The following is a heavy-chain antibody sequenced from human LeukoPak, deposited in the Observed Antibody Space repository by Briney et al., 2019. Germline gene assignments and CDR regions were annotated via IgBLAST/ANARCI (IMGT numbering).Heavy chain of an antibody. V-gene: IGHV5-51*01. CDR1: GYTFTGYW. J-gene: IGHJ6*03. CDR3: VRLYTSMARYYHMDV. Sequence: GESLKISCEASGYTFTGYWIGWVRQMPGQGLEWMAIIFPSDSDTRYSPSFQGQVSISVDKSINTAYLQWSTLKASDTAMYYCVRLYTSMARYYHMDVWGQGTTVTVSS. D-gene: IGHD5-18*01. CDR2: IFPSDSDT.